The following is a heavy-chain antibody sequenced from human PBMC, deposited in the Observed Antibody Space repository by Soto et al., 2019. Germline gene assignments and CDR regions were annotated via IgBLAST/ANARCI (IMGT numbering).Heavy chain of an antibody. V-gene: IGHV1-8*01. CDR2: MNPNSGNT. D-gene: IGHD5-18*01. CDR1: GYTFTSYD. CDR3: ATFVDTAMVSDY. J-gene: IGHJ4*02. Sequence: QVQLVQSGAEVKKPGASVKVSCKASGYTFTSYDINWVRQATGQGLEWMGWMNPNSGNTGYAQKFQGRXXMXRXXSISTAYMELSSLRSEDTAVYYCATFVDTAMVSDYWGQGTLVTVSS.